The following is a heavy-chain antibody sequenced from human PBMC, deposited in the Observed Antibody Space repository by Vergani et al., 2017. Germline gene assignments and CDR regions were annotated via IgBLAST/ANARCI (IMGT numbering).Heavy chain of an antibody. CDR2: ISGSGGST. CDR1: GFTFSSYA. J-gene: IGHJ5*02. V-gene: IGHV3-23*01. Sequence: EVQLLESGGGLVQPGGSLRLSCAASGFTFSSYAMSWVRQAPGKGLEWVSAISGSGGSTYYADSVKGRFTISRDNSKNTLYLQMNSLRAEDTAVYYCARDRTIGYCSGGSCYTRWFDPWGQGTLVTVSS. CDR3: ARDRTIGYCSGGSCYTRWFDP. D-gene: IGHD2-15*01.